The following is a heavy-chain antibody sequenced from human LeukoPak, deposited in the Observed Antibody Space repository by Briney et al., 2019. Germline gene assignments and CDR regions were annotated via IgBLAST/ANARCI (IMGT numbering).Heavy chain of an antibody. Sequence: ETLSLTCAVYGGSFSGYYWSWIRQPPGKGLEWVGEINHSGSTNYNPSLKSRVTISVDTSKNQFSLKLSSVTAADTAVYYCARGSGGVVPAVTPDYYMDVWGKGTTVTVSS. D-gene: IGHD2-2*01. CDR3: ARGSGGVVPAVTPDYYMDV. CDR2: INHSGST. V-gene: IGHV4-34*01. J-gene: IGHJ6*03. CDR1: GGSFSGYY.